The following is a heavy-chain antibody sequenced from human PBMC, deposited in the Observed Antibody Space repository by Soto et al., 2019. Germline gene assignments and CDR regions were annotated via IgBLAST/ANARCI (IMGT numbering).Heavy chain of an antibody. CDR2: MNPNSGNT. CDR3: ARSLSSSWYNYYYYGMDV. Sequence: ASVKVSCKASGYTFTSYDINWVRQATGQGLEWMGWMNPNSGNTGYAQKFQGRVTMTRNTSISTAYMELSSLRSEDTAVYYCARSLSSSWYNYYYYGMDVWGQGTTVTVS. V-gene: IGHV1-8*01. D-gene: IGHD6-13*01. CDR1: GYTFTSYD. J-gene: IGHJ6*02.